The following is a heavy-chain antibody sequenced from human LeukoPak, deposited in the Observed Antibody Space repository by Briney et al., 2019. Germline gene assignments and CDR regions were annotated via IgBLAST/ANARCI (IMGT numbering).Heavy chain of an antibody. CDR2: IRYDGSNK. Sequence: GGSLRLSCAASGFTFSSYGMHWVRQAPGKGLEWVAFIRYDGSNKYYADSVKGRFTISRDNSKNTLYLQMNSLRAEDTAVYYCAKVIAVAGTGWFDPWGQGTLVTVSS. D-gene: IGHD6-19*01. CDR3: AKVIAVAGTGWFDP. V-gene: IGHV3-30*02. J-gene: IGHJ5*02. CDR1: GFTFSSYG.